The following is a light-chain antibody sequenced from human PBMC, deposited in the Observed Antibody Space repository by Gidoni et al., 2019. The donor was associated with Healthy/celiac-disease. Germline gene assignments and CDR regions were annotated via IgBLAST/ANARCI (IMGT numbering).Light chain of an antibody. Sequence: SYELTQPPSVSVSQGQTASITCSGDKLGDKYACWYQQKPGHSPVLVIYQDSKRPSGIPERFSGSNSENTATLPISGTQAMDEADYYCQAWDSSTAKVVFGGGTKLTVL. V-gene: IGLV3-1*01. J-gene: IGLJ2*01. CDR3: QAWDSSTAKVV. CDR1: KLGDKY. CDR2: QDS.